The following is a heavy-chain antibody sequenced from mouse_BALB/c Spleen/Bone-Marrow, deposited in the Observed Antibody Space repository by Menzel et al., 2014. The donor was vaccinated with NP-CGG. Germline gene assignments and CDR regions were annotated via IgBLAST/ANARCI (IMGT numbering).Heavy chain of an antibody. Sequence: EVQLVESGGGLVQPGGSLRLSCATSGFTFTDYYMSWVRQPPGKALEWLTFIRNKANGYTTEYSASVKGRFTISRDNSQSILYLQMNTPRAEDSATYYCARDMGLLRFDYWGQGTTLTVSS. V-gene: IGHV7-3*02. CDR1: GFTFTDYY. J-gene: IGHJ2*01. CDR3: ARDMGLLRFDY. CDR2: IRNKANGYTT. D-gene: IGHD2-3*01.